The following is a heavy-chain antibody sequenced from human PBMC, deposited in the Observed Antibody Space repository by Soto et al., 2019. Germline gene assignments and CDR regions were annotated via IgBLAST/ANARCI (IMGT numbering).Heavy chain of an antibody. CDR1: GYSISSGYY. CDR2: IYHSGST. CDR3: ARVGRGVAAAGTPYSSGWYYFDY. J-gene: IGHJ4*02. V-gene: IGHV4-38-2*01. Sequence: PSETLSLTCAVSGYSISSGYYWGWIRQPPGKGLEWIGSIYHSGSTYYNPSLKSRVTISVDTSKNQFSLKLSSVTAADTAVYYRARVGRGVAAAGTPYSSGWYYFDYWGQGTLVTVSS. D-gene: IGHD6-19*01.